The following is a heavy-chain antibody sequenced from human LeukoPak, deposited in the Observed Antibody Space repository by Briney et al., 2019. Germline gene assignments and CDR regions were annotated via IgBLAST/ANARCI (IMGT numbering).Heavy chain of an antibody. V-gene: IGHV1-18*01. CDR1: GYTFTSYI. J-gene: IGHJ6*03. CDR2: INAYNGNT. CDR3: ARDRRIAAAVYYYYMDV. D-gene: IGHD6-13*01. Sequence: ASVKVSCKASGYTFTSYIISWVRQAPGQGLEWMGWINAYNGNTDYAQRVQGRVTMTTDTSTSTAYMEVRSLRSDDTAVYYCARDRRIAAAVYYYYMDVWGKGTPVTVSS.